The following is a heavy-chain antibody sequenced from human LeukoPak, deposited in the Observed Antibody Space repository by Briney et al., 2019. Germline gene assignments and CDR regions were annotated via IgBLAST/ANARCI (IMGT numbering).Heavy chain of an antibody. J-gene: IGHJ4*02. CDR1: GYTFSTSW. CDR2: INTDGNTR. D-gene: IGHD3-22*01. V-gene: IGHV3-74*01. CDR3: VRDMGYYDKV. Sequence: GGSLRLSCATSGYTFSTSWMHWVRQAPGKGLVWVSRINTDGNTRNYADSVKGRFTISRDNAKNTLYLQMNSLRAEDTAVYYCVRDMGYYDKVWGQGTLVTVSS.